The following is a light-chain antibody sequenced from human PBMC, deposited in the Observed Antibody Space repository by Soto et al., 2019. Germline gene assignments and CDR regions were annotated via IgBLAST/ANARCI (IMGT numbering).Light chain of an antibody. J-gene: IGKJ1*01. CDR3: QHYNTWPWA. CDR2: GAS. V-gene: IGKV3-15*01. Sequence: IVMTQSPATLSVSPGDRATLSCRASQSVSNKVAWYQLTSGQAPRLLIYGASTRAIGIPARFSGSGSGTDFTLTISSLQYEDFAVYFCQHYNTWPWAFGQGTKVDI. CDR1: QSVSNK.